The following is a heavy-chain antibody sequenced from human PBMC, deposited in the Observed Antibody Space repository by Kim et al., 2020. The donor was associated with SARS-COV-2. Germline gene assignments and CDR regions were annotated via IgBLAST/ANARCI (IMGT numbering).Heavy chain of an antibody. J-gene: IGHJ4*02. V-gene: IGHV4-4*02. D-gene: IGHD6-19*01. Sequence: SETLSLTCAVSGGSISSSNWWTWLRQPPGKGLEWIGQIYHSGSTNYNTSLKSRDTISVDKSKNQFSLKLNSMTAADTAVYYCARAPEGAGTIDYWGRGTLVTVSS. CDR3: ARAPEGAGTIDY. CDR2: IYHSGST. CDR1: GGSISSSNW.